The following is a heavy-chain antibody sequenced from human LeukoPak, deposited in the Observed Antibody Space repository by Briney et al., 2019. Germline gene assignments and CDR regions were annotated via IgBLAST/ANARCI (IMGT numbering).Heavy chain of an antibody. CDR2: ISPSNGNT. CDR3: ARARTIFGVVITFYYYYMDV. D-gene: IGHD3-3*01. Sequence: ASVKVSCKASGYSFTTYGINWVRQAPGQGLEWMGWISPSNGNTDYAQRLQGRVTMTRDTSISTAYMELSRLRSDDTAVYYCARARTIFGVVITFYYYYMDVWGKGTTVTVSS. V-gene: IGHV1-18*01. CDR1: GYSFTTYG. J-gene: IGHJ6*03.